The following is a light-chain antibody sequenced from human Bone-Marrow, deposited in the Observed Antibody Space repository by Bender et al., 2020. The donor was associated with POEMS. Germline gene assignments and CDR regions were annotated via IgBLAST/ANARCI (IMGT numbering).Light chain of an antibody. CDR2: DVN. J-gene: IGLJ1*01. V-gene: IGLV2-8*01. Sequence: HSALTQPPSASGSPGQSVTISCTGTSSDDDPSHYVSWYQQHPGEAPKLILYDVNRRPSGISDRFSGSKSGSAASLTISGLQDEDEADYYCNCYATSNTYVFGTGTKVTVL. CDR3: NCYATSNTYV. CDR1: SSDDDPSHY.